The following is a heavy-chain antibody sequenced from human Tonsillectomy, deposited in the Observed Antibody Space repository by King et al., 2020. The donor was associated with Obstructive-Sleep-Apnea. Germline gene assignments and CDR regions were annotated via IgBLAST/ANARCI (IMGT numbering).Heavy chain of an antibody. J-gene: IGHJ4*02. V-gene: IGHV3-43*01. CDR2: IIWDGGSK. Sequence: EVQLVESGGVVVQPGGSLRLSCAASGFTFDDYTMHWVRQAPGKGLEWVSLIIWDGGSKYYADSVKGRFTISRDNSKNSLYLQMNSLRTEDTALYYCAKDLRDYDFWSGYFGPFDYWGQGTLVTVSP. CDR1: GFTFDDYT. D-gene: IGHD3-3*01. CDR3: AKDLRDYDFWSGYFGPFDY.